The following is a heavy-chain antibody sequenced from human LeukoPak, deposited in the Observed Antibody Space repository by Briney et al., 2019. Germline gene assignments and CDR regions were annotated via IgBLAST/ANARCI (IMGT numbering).Heavy chain of an antibody. D-gene: IGHD3-10*01. CDR2: IKQDGSEK. CDR1: EFTFTIYW. J-gene: IGHJ3*02. Sequence: GGSLRLSCAASEFTFTIYWMSWVRQAPGKGLEWVANIKQDGSEKYYVDSVKGRFTISRDNAKKSLYLQMNSLRAEDTAVYYCIGVVRGVKENAFDIWGQGTMVTVSS. CDR3: IGVVRGVKENAFDI. V-gene: IGHV3-7*01.